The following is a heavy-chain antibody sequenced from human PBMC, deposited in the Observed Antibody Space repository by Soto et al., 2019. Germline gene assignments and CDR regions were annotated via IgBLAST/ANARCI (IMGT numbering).Heavy chain of an antibody. D-gene: IGHD1-26*01. CDR2: ITVNSGNT. J-gene: IGHJ4*02. V-gene: IGHV1-18*04. Sequence: ASVKVSCKASGYTFTSDGITWVRQAPGQGLEWMGWITVNSGNTHYAQKLQGRVTMTTDTSTTTAYMELWSLRSDNTAVYYCARASIYGTYYYFDHWGQGTPVTVSS. CDR1: GYTFTSDG. CDR3: ARASIYGTYYYFDH.